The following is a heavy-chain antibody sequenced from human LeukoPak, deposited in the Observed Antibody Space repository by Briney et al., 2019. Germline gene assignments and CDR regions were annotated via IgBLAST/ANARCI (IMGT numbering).Heavy chain of an antibody. J-gene: IGHJ4*02. CDR3: ARDLGSSGWLYYFDY. Sequence: ASVKVSCKASGYTFTGYYMHWVRQAPGQGLEWMGWINPNSGGTNYAQKFQGRVTMTRDTSISTAYMELSRLRSDDTAVYYCARDLGSSGWLYYFDYWGQGTPVTVSS. V-gene: IGHV1-2*02. D-gene: IGHD6-19*01. CDR2: INPNSGGT. CDR1: GYTFTGYY.